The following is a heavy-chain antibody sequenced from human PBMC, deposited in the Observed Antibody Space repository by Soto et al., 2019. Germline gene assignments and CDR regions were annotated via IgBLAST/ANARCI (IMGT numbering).Heavy chain of an antibody. CDR1: GFTVSSNY. V-gene: IGHV3-66*01. J-gene: IGHJ4*02. Sequence: EVQLLESGGGLVQPGGSLRLSCAASGFTVSSNYMSWVRQAPGKGLEWVSVIYSGGSTYYEDSVKGRFTITRDNSKNTLYLQVNSLRAEDTAVYYCARGLGGSGSKRDYWGQGSLVTVSS. CDR2: IYSGGST. CDR3: ARGLGGSGSKRDY. D-gene: IGHD3-10*01.